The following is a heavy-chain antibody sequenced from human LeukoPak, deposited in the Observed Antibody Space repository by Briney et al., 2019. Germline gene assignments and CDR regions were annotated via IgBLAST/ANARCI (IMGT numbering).Heavy chain of an antibody. CDR3: ARDRGYDNAFDI. J-gene: IGHJ3*02. Sequence: PGRSLRLSCAASGFTFSSYAMHWVRQAPGKGLEWVAVISYDGSNKYYADSVKGRFTISRDNSKNTLYLQMNSLRAEDTAVYYCARDRGYDNAFDIWGQGTMVTVSS. CDR2: ISYDGSNK. D-gene: IGHD5-12*01. CDR1: GFTFSSYA. V-gene: IGHV3-30*04.